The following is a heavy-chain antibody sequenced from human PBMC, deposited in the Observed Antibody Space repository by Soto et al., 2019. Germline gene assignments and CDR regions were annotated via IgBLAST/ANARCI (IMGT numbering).Heavy chain of an antibody. D-gene: IGHD3-22*01. Sequence: GGSLRLSCAASGFTFSSYAMSWVRQAPGKGLEWISAVSGSGGSTYYADSVKGRFTISRDNSKNTLYLQMNSLRAEDTAVYYCAKNPGYYYDSTGYHFDYWGQGTLVTVSS. CDR2: VSGSGGST. CDR1: GFTFSSYA. CDR3: AKNPGYYYDSTGYHFDY. J-gene: IGHJ4*02. V-gene: IGHV3-23*01.